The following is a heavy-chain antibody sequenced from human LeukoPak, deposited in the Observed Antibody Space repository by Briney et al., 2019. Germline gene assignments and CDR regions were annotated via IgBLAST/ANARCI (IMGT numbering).Heavy chain of an antibody. Sequence: GGSLRLSCAASGFKFNDHGMSWVRQAPGKGLEWVSGLNWSGGKTGYADSVKGRFTISRDNAKNFLVLQMNSLRVEDTAFYYCARSASVAADYYFDNWGQGTLVTVSS. CDR2: LNWSGGKT. J-gene: IGHJ4*02. CDR1: GFKFNDHG. V-gene: IGHV3-20*04. D-gene: IGHD6-19*01. CDR3: ARSASVAADYYFDN.